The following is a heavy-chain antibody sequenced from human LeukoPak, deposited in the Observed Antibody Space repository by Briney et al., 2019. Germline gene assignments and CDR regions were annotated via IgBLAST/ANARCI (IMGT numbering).Heavy chain of an antibody. CDR3: ARDRYYYDSSGLNWFDP. D-gene: IGHD3-22*01. CDR1: GGSISSYY. V-gene: IGHV4-4*07. Sequence: SETLSLTCTVSGGSISSYYWSWIRQPAGKGLEWLGRIYTSGSTNYNPSLKSRVTMSVDTSKNQFSLKLSSVTAADTAVYYCARDRYYYDSSGLNWFDPWGQGTLVTVSS. CDR2: IYTSGST. J-gene: IGHJ5*02.